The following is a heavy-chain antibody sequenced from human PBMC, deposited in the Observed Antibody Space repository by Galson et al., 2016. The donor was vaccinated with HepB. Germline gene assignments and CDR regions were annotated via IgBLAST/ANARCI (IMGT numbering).Heavy chain of an antibody. D-gene: IGHD2-15*01. CDR3: ARDLGGCSGFGCSYYFDY. J-gene: IGHJ4*02. Sequence: SLRLSCAAAGFNLGSFGMIWVRQTPGKEPEWLAVIWYNGRNKYYADSVRGRFTISRDTSTNMVYLQMNSLRVEDTAMYYCARDLGGCSGFGCSYYFDYWGQGILVIVSS. CDR2: IWYNGRNK. CDR1: GFNLGSFG. V-gene: IGHV3-33*01.